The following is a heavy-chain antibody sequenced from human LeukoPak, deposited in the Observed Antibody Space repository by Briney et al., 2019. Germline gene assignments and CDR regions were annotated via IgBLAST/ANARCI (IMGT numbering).Heavy chain of an antibody. CDR2: IDPNSGGT. V-gene: IGHV1-2*02. CDR3: ARVLADCSSTSCRIFDP. D-gene: IGHD2-2*01. J-gene: IGHJ5*02. CDR1: GYTFTGYY. Sequence: ASVKVSCKASGYTFTGYYMHWVRQAPGQGLEWMGWIDPNSGGTNHAQKFQGRVTMTRDTSISTAYMELSRLRSDDTAVYYCARVLADCSSTSCRIFDPWGQGTLVTVSS.